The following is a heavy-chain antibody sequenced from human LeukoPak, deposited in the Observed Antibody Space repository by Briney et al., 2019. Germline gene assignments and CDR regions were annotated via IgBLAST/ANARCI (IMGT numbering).Heavy chain of an antibody. J-gene: IGHJ4*02. V-gene: IGHV4-61*02. D-gene: IGHD3-3*01. Sequence: PSQTLSLTCTVSGGSISSGSYYWSWIRQPAGKGLEWIGRIYTSGSTNYNPSLKSRVTISVDTSKNQFSLKLSSVTAADTAVYYCAGTYYDFWSGYFPLDYWGQGTLDTVSS. CDR1: GGSISSGSYY. CDR2: IYTSGST. CDR3: AGTYYDFWSGYFPLDY.